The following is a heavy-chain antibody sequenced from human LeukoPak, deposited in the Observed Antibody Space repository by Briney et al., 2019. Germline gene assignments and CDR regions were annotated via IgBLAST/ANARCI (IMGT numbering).Heavy chain of an antibody. CDR2: IKQDGSEK. D-gene: IGHD2-21*01. J-gene: IGHJ6*03. Sequence: GGSLRLSCAASGFTVTSNYMSWVRQAPGKGLEWVANIKQDGSEKYYVDSVKGRFTISRDNAKNSLYLQMNSLRAEDTAVYYCARDQVIPDYYYYYYMDVWGKGTTVTVSS. CDR3: ARDQVIPDYYYYYYMDV. CDR1: GFTVTSNY. V-gene: IGHV3-7*01.